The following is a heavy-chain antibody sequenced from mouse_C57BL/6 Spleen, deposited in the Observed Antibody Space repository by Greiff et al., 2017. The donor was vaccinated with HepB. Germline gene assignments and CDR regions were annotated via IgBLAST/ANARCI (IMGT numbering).Heavy chain of an antibody. CDR2: INPYNGDT. CDR3: ASLGSSYVGKTSWFAY. Sequence: EVQLQQSGPELVKPGDSVKISCKASGYSFTGYFMNWVMQSHGKSLEWIGRINPYNGDTFYNQKFKGKATLTVDKSSSTAHMELRSLTSEDSAVYYFASLGSSYVGKTSWFAYWGQGTLVTVSA. D-gene: IGHD1-1*01. V-gene: IGHV1-20*01. CDR1: GYSFTGYF. J-gene: IGHJ3*01.